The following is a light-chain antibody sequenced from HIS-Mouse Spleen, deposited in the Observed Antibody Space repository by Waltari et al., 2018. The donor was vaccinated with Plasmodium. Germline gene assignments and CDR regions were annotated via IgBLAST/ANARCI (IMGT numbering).Light chain of an antibody. Sequence: QSALTQPRPVSGSPGQSVTISRPGTSSAVGGYNYISWYQQHPGKAPKRMIYDVSKRPSGVPDRFSGSKSGNTASLTISGLQAEDEADYYCCSYAGSYTVVFGGGTKLTVL. CDR2: DVS. V-gene: IGLV2-11*01. CDR3: CSYAGSYTVV. CDR1: SSAVGGYNY. J-gene: IGLJ2*01.